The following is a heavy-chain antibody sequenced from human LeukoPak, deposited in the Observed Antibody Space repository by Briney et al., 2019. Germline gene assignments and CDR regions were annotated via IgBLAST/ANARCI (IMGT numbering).Heavy chain of an antibody. CDR2: IYYSGST. J-gene: IGHJ5*02. V-gene: IGHV4-39*07. CDR3: ARNTIFGVVIIARFNWFDP. D-gene: IGHD3-3*01. CDR1: GGSISSSSYY. Sequence: SETLSLTCTVSGGSISSSSYYWGWIRQPPRKGLEWIGSIYYSGSTYYNPSLKSRVTISVDTSKNQFSLKLSSVTAADAAVYYCARNTIFGVVIIARFNWFDPWGQGTLVTVSS.